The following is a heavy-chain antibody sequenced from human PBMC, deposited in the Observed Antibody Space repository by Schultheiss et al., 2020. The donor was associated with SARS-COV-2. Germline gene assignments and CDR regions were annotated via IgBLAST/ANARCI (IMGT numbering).Heavy chain of an antibody. CDR2: IIPIFGTA. Sequence: SVKVSCKASGGTFSSYAISWVRQAPGQGLEWMGGIIPIFGTANYAQKLQGRVTMTTDTSTSTAYMELRSLRSDDTAVYYCAKSPVVVAASEPDYWGQGTLVTVSS. CDR1: GGTFSSYA. J-gene: IGHJ4*02. D-gene: IGHD2-15*01. V-gene: IGHV1-69*05. CDR3: AKSPVVVAASEPDY.